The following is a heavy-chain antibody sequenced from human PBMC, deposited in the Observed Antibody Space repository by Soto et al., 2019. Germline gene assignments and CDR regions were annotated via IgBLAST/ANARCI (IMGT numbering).Heavy chain of an antibody. D-gene: IGHD2-2*01. CDR1: GGSISGGVYY. CDR2: IYYSGST. V-gene: IGHV4-31*03. CDR3: ARESTPANALIFAY. Sequence: SETLSLTCTVSGGSISGGVYYWSCIRQHPGKGLEWIGYIYYSGSTYYNPSLKSRVTISVDTSKNQFSLKLSSVTAADTAVYYCARESTPANALIFAYWGQGTLVTVSS. J-gene: IGHJ4*02.